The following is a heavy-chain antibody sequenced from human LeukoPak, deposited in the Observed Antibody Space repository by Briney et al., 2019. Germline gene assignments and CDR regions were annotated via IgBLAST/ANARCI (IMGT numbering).Heavy chain of an antibody. V-gene: IGHV3-23*01. J-gene: IGHJ4*02. CDR2: IIGAGTT. CDR1: GFTFSIYA. CDR3: AKDLRHADGYCDIDY. D-gene: IGHD5-24*01. Sequence: GGSLRLSCAASGFTFSIYALSWVRQAPGKGLEWISGIIGAGTTYYADSVKGRFTVSRDQASNTVFLRMNSLRAEDSAVYYCAKDLRHADGYCDIDYWGQGALVTVSS.